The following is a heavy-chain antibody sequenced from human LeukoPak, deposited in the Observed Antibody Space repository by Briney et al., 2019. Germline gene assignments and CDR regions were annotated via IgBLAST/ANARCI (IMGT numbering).Heavy chain of an antibody. Sequence: GGSLRLSCAASGFTFRSYVMSWVRQAPGKGLEWVSSIGSSSSYIYYGDSVQGRFTISRDNAKNSLFLQMNSLRAEDTAVYCCAREEDYPYFDNWGQGTLVTVSS. CDR3: AREEDYPYFDN. CDR2: IGSSSSYI. V-gene: IGHV3-21*01. D-gene: IGHD3-16*01. CDR1: GFTFRSYV. J-gene: IGHJ4*02.